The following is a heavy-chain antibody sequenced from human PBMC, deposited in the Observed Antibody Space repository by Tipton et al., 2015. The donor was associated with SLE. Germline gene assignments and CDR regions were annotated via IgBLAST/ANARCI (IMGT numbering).Heavy chain of an antibody. CDR1: GFTFSSYE. CDR2: ISSSGSTI. D-gene: IGHD6-13*01. Sequence: GSLRLSCAASGFTFSSYEMNWVRQAPGKGLEWVSYISSSGSTIYYADSVKGRFTISRDNAKNSLYLQMNSLRAEDTAVYYCARYSSSWYYFDYWGQGTLVTVSS. CDR3: ARYSSSWYYFDY. V-gene: IGHV3-48*03. J-gene: IGHJ4*02.